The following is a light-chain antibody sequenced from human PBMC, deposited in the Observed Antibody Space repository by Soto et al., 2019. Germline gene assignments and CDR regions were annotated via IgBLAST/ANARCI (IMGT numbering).Light chain of an antibody. CDR1: QNINTY. CDR3: QQSYTTPYT. V-gene: IGKV1-39*01. Sequence: DIQMTQSPSSLSASVGDRITITCRASQNINTYLNWFQQKPGKAPSLLIYAASSLQSGVPPRFSASGSVTDFTLTINSLQPEDFAAYYCQQSYTTPYTFGQGTKVEIK. CDR2: AAS. J-gene: IGKJ2*01.